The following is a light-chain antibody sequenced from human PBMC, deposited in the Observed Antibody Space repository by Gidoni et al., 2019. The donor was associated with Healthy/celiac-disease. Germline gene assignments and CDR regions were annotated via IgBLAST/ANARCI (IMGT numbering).Light chain of an antibody. V-gene: IGKV3-11*01. CDR3: QQRSNWPHLFT. Sequence: DIVLTQSPATLSLSPGERATLSCRASQSVSISLAWYQQKPGQAPRLLIFDAYKRATGIPARFSGSGSGTDFTLTISSLEPEDFAVYYCQQRSNWPHLFTFGPGTKVDIK. CDR2: DAY. CDR1: QSVSIS. J-gene: IGKJ3*01.